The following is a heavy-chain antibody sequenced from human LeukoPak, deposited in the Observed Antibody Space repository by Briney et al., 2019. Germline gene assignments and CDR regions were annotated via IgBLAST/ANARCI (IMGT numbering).Heavy chain of an antibody. CDR2: IIPIFGTA. J-gene: IGHJ5*02. CDR1: GGTFSSYA. Sequence: ASVKVSCKASGGTFSSYAISWVRQAPGQGLEWMGGIIPIFGTANYAQKFQGRVTITADKSTSTAYMELSSLRSDDTAVYYCARVKAAAGGPSPYGWFDPWGQGTLVTVSS. CDR3: ARVKAAAGGPSPYGWFDP. D-gene: IGHD6-13*01. V-gene: IGHV1-69*06.